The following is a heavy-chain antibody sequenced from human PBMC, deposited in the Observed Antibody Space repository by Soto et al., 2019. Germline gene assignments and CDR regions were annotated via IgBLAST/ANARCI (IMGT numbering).Heavy chain of an antibody. CDR2: IYYSGST. CDR3: ARGLPVLRFLEWNNWFDP. V-gene: IGHV4-30-4*01. J-gene: IGHJ5*02. CDR1: GGSISSGDYY. D-gene: IGHD3-3*01. Sequence: SETLSLTCTVSGGSISSGDYYWSWIGHPPGKGLEWIGYIYYSGSTYYNPSLKSRVTISVDTSKNQFSLKLSSVTAADTAVYYCARGLPVLRFLEWNNWFDPWGQGTLVTVSS.